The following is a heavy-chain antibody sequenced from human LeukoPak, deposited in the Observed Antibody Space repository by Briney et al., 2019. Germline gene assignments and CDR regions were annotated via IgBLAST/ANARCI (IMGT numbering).Heavy chain of an antibody. CDR2: ISYDGGNK. CDR3: ARDATTVLVFDY. J-gene: IGHJ4*02. Sequence: GGSLRLSCAASGFTFSSYAMHWVRQAPGKGLEWVAVISYDGGNKYYADSVKGRFTISRDNSKNTLYLQMNSLRAEDTAVYYCARDATTVLVFDYWGQGTLVTVSS. D-gene: IGHD4-11*01. CDR1: GFTFSSYA. V-gene: IGHV3-30-3*01.